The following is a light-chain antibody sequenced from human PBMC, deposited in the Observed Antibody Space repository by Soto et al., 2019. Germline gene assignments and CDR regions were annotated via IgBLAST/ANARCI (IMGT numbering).Light chain of an antibody. CDR2: GAS. V-gene: IGKV3-15*01. CDR1: QSVFTY. J-gene: IGKJ1*01. Sequence: EFVLTQSPGTLSLSPCERATLSCRASQSVFTYLAWYQQKPGQAPRLLIYGASTRATGIPDRFSGSGSGTEFTLTITSLQSEDFAVYYCQQYKKWPWTFGQGTKVDIK. CDR3: QQYKKWPWT.